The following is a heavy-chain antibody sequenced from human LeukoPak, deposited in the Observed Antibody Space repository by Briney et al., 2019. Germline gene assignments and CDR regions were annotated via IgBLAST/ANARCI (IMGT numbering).Heavy chain of an antibody. V-gene: IGHV4-59*08. D-gene: IGHD3-22*01. J-gene: IGHJ4*02. CDR2: IYYSGST. Sequence: SETLSLTCTVSGGSISSYYWSWIRQPPGKGLEWIGYIYYSGSTNYNPSLKSRVTISVDTSKSQFSLKLSSVTAADTAIYYCARRHSLKYYEGTFDYWGQGILVTVSS. CDR3: ARRHSLKYYEGTFDY. CDR1: GGSISSYY.